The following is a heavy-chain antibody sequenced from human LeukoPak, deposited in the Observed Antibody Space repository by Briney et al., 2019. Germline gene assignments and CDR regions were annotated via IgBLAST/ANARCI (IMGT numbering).Heavy chain of an antibody. J-gene: IGHJ4*02. Sequence: SGPTLVNPTQTLTLTCTFSGFSLSTSGGGVGWIRQPPGKSLEWLAFIYWDEDKRYSTSLESRLTITKDTSKNQVVLTVTSMDPVDTATYYCAHNNYYGSGTSSYYFEYWGQGTLVTVSS. V-gene: IGHV2-5*02. CDR2: IYWDEDK. D-gene: IGHD3-10*01. CDR1: GFSLSTSGGG. CDR3: AHNNYYGSGTSSYYFEY.